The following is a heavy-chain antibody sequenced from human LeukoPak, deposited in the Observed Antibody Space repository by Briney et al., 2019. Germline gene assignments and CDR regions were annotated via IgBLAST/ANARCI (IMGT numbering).Heavy chain of an antibody. V-gene: IGHV1-46*01. D-gene: IGHD2-2*01. J-gene: IGHJ6*03. CDR3: ARDWSYSSSNGYAPNDTDG. CDR1: GYTFTSYC. Sequence: ASVKVSCKASGYTFTSYCMHWVRQAPGQGLEWMGIINPYDGSTSYAQKFQGRVTMTTDTSTSTVYMELRSLRSEDTAVYYCARDWSYSSSNGYAPNDTDGWGKGTTVTVSS. CDR2: INPYDGST.